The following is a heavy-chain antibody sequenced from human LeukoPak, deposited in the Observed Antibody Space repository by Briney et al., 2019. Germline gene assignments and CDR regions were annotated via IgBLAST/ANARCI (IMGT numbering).Heavy chain of an antibody. V-gene: IGHV4-59*11. D-gene: IGHD3-10*02. CDR2: IYYSGST. J-gene: IGHJ4*01. CDR3: SSVLGQRGGLNYFAS. CDR1: GGSISSQY. Sequence: SETLSLTCTVSGGSISSQYWSWIRQPPGKGLEWIGYIYYSGSTNYNPSLKSRVTISVDTSKNQFSLKLSSVTPADTAVYYCSSVLGQRGGLNYFASWGKEPWSPSPQ.